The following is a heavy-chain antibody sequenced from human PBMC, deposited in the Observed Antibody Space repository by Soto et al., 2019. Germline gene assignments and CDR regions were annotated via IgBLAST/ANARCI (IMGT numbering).Heavy chain of an antibody. D-gene: IGHD2-8*02. CDR3: AKDSGASDRFDY. J-gene: IGHJ4*02. CDR2: ISWNSGSI. V-gene: IGHV3-9*01. CDR1: GFTFDDYA. Sequence: HPGGSLRLSCAASGFTFDDYAMHWVRQAPGKGLEWVSGISWNSGSIGYADSVKGRFTISRDNAKNSLYLQMNSLRAEDTALYYRAKDSGASDRFDYWGQGTLVTVSS.